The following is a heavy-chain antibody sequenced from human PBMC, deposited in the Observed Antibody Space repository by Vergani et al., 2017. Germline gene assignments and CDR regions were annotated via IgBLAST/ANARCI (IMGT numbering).Heavy chain of an antibody. D-gene: IGHD3-22*01. Sequence: QVQLQESGPGLVKPSETLSLTCTVSGGSISSYYWGWIRQPPGKGLEWIGSIYHSGGTNYNPSLKSRVTISVDTSKNQLSLKLSSVTAADTAVYYCARASITMIIWGQGTLVTVSS. V-gene: IGHV4-38-2*02. CDR1: GGSISSYY. J-gene: IGHJ4*02. CDR3: ARASITMII. CDR2: IYHSGGT.